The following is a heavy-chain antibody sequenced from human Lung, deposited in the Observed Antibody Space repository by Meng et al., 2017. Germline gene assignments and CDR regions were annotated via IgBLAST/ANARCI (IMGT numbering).Heavy chain of an antibody. J-gene: IGHJ4*02. CDR3: ARSQQWLDS. CDR1: GDSVSSNSAA. D-gene: IGHD6-19*01. V-gene: IGHV6-1*01. Sequence: QVHLQQSGPGLVKTSQTPSLTCAISGDSVSSNSAAWNWSRQSPSRGLEWLGRTYYRSKWYNGYAVSVRGRITINPDTSKNQFSLQLNSVTPEDTAVYYCARSQQWLDSWGQGTLVTVSS. CDR2: TYYRSKWYN.